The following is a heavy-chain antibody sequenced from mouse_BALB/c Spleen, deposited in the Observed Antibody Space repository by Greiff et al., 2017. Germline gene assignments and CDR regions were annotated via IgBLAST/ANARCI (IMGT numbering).Heavy chain of an antibody. V-gene: IGHV5-6*01. CDR2: ISSGGSYT. CDR3: AREGLLRSLFAY. CDR1: GFTFSSYG. Sequence: VQLKESGGDLVKPGGSLKLSCAASGFTFSSYGMSWVRQTPDKRLEWVATISSGGSYTYYPDSVKGRFTISRDNAKNTLYLQMSSLKSEDTAMYYCAREGLLRSLFAYWGQGTLVTVSA. D-gene: IGHD1-1*01. J-gene: IGHJ3*01.